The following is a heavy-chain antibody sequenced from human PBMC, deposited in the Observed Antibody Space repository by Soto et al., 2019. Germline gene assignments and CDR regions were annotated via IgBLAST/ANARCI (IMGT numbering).Heavy chain of an antibody. CDR2: INTNTGNP. CDR3: ARGRPGIAARRVFFWFDP. J-gene: IGHJ5*02. Sequence: ASVKVSCKASGYTFTSYAMNWVRQAPGQGLEWMGWINTNTGNPTYAQGFTGRFVFSLDTSVSTAYLQICSLKAEDTAVYYCARGRPGIAARRVFFWFDPWGQGTLVTVSS. V-gene: IGHV7-4-1*01. CDR1: GYTFTSYA. D-gene: IGHD6-6*01.